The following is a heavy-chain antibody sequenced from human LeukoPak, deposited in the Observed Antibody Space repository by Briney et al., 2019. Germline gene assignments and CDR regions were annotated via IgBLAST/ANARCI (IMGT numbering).Heavy chain of an antibody. CDR1: GGSISRYY. J-gene: IGHJ3*02. CDR2: IYTSGST. D-gene: IGHD5-24*01. Sequence: PSETLSLTRTVSGGSISRYYWSWIRQPPGKGLEWIGYIYTSGSTNYNPSLKSRVTISVDTSKNQFSLKLSSVTAADTAVYYCASQRKRDDAFGIWGQGTMVTVSS. V-gene: IGHV4-4*09. CDR3: ASQRKRDDAFGI.